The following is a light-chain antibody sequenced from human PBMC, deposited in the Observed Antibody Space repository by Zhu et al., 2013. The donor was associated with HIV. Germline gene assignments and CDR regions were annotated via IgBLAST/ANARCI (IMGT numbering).Light chain of an antibody. CDR2: GTP. J-gene: IGKJ4*01. Sequence: EIVLTQSPGTLSLSPGERATLSCRASQSVSTSYVAWYQQKGGQPPRLLIYGTPTRATGIPDRFSGSGSGTDFTLTISGLEPEDFAVYYCQQYSGSPATFGGGTKVESK. CDR1: QSVSTSY. V-gene: IGKV3-20*01. CDR3: QQYSGSPAT.